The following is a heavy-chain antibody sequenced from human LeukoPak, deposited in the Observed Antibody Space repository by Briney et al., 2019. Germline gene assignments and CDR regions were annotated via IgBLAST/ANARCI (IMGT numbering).Heavy chain of an antibody. CDR2: IYSSGDT. CDR1: GGSISRNY. CDR3: AREASGTRRYYYYYMDL. J-gene: IGHJ6*03. D-gene: IGHD6-13*01. V-gene: IGHV4-4*07. Sequence: PSETLSLTCTVFGGSISRNYWSWIRQPAGKGLEGIGRIYSSGDTNYNPSLKSRVTMSIHTSENQFSLKLTSVTAADTAVYYCAREASGTRRYYYYYMDLWGKGTTVNV.